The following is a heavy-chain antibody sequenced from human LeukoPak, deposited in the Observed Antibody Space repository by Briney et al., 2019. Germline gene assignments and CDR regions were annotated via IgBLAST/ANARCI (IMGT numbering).Heavy chain of an antibody. V-gene: IGHV4-59*01. CDR3: ARGKRYCSGGSCNWFDP. CDR2: IYYSGST. J-gene: IGHJ5*02. D-gene: IGHD2-15*01. Sequence: SETLSLTCTVSGGSISSYYWSWIRQPPGKGLERIGYIYYSGSTNYNPSLKSRVTISVDTSKNQFSLKLSSVTAADTAVYYCARGKRYCSGGSCNWFDPWGQGTLVTVSS. CDR1: GGSISSYY.